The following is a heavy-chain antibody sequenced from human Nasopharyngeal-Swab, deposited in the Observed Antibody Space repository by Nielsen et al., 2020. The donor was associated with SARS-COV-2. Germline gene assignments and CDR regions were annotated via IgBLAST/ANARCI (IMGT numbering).Heavy chain of an antibody. Sequence: RGSLRLSCSASGFTFRDYAMHWVRQAPGKGLEYVSTINDYEDRLYYSDAVKGRFSISRDNSKNTLYLQMISLRAEDTAVYWCVKDLRGKYAFETWGQGTMVTVSS. CDR1: GFTFRDYA. CDR2: INDYEDRL. CDR3: VKDLRGKYAFET. J-gene: IGHJ3*02. V-gene: IGHV3-64D*06. D-gene: IGHD3-16*01.